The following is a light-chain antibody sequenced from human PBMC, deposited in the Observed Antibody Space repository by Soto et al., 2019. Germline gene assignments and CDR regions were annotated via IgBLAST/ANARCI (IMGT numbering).Light chain of an antibody. CDR1: SSDVGGYDY. V-gene: IGLV2-14*01. Sequence: QSVLTQPASVPGSPGQSITISCTGSSSDVGGYDYVSWYQQHPGKAPKLMIYEVSNRPSGVSNRFSGSKSGNTASLTISGLQAEDEADYYCCSYTGSLTLLFGGGTKVTVL. CDR2: EVS. CDR3: CSYTGSLTLL. J-gene: IGLJ2*01.